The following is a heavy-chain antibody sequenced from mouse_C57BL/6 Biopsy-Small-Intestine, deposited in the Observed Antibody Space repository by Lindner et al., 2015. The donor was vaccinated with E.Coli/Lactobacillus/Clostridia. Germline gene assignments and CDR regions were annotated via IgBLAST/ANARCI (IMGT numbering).Heavy chain of an antibody. D-gene: IGHD2-3*01. CDR1: GYTFTSYG. Sequence: VQLQESGAELARPGASVTLSCKASGYTFTSYGINWVKQRTGQGLEWLGEIYPRSGNTYYNENFKDKATLTADESSSTAYMELRSLTSEDSAVYFCARRIYDGYYVSDFYAMDYWGQGTSVTVPS. CDR2: IYPRSGNT. CDR3: ARRIYDGYYVSDFYAMDY. J-gene: IGHJ4*01. V-gene: IGHV1-81*01.